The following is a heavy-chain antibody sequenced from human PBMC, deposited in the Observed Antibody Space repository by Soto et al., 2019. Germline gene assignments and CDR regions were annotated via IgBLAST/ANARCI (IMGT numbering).Heavy chain of an antibody. Sequence: ASVKVSCKASGYTFTSYGISWVRQAPGQGLEWMGWISAYNGNTNYAQKLQGRVTMTTDTSTSTAYMELRSLRSDDTAVYYCARDLPLWFGELSPNNNWFDPWGQGTLVTVSS. CDR2: ISAYNGNT. V-gene: IGHV1-18*01. CDR1: GYTFTSYG. CDR3: ARDLPLWFGELSPNNNWFDP. D-gene: IGHD3-10*01. J-gene: IGHJ5*02.